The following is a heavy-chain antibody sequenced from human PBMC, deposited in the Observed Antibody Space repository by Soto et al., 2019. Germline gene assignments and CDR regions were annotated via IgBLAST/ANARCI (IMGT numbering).Heavy chain of an antibody. J-gene: IGHJ6*02. CDR1: GFTLSSYG. CDR2: ISYDGSNK. Sequence: GGSLGPSCSAPGFTLSSYGMHRVRQAPGKGLEWVAVISYDGSNKYYADSVKGRFTISRDNSKNTLYLQMNSLRAEDTAVYYCAKDRTYYDFWSGSHGGYYYGMDVWGQGTTVTVSS. V-gene: IGHV3-30*18. D-gene: IGHD3-3*01. CDR3: AKDRTYYDFWSGSHGGYYYGMDV.